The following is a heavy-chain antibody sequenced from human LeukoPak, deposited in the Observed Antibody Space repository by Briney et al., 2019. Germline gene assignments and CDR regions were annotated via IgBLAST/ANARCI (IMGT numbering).Heavy chain of an antibody. D-gene: IGHD3-22*01. CDR2: IYYSGST. J-gene: IGHJ4*02. CDR3: ARNYDSSGYTAFGY. V-gene: IGHV4-59*01. Sequence: PSETLSLTCTVSGGSISSYYWSWIRQPPGKGLEWIGYIYYSGSTNYNPSLKSRVTISVDTSKNQFSLKLSSVTAADTAVYYCARNYDSSGYTAFGYWGRGTLVTVSS. CDR1: GGSISSYY.